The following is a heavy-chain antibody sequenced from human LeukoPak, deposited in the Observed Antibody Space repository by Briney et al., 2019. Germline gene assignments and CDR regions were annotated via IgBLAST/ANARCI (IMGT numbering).Heavy chain of an antibody. Sequence: GGSLRLSCAASGNYWMHWVRQVPGKGLVWVSHINSDGSWTSYADSVKGRFTISKDNAKNTVYLQMNSLRAEDTAVYYCAKDKYSWELLLGADYWGQGTLVTVSS. CDR3: AKDKYSWELLLGADY. D-gene: IGHD1-26*01. CDR2: INSDGSWT. V-gene: IGHV3-74*01. J-gene: IGHJ4*02. CDR1: GNYW.